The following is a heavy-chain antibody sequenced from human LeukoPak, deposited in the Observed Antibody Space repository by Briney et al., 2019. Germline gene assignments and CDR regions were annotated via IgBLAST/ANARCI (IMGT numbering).Heavy chain of an antibody. CDR2: ISGSGGST. Sequence: PGGSLRLSCAASGFTFSSYAMSWVRQAPGKGLEWVSAISGSGGSTYYADSVKGRFTISRDNSKNTLYLQTNSLRAEDTAVYYCAKEENYGSGSYYNDYFDYWGQGTLVTVSS. J-gene: IGHJ4*02. V-gene: IGHV3-23*01. CDR3: AKEENYGSGSYYNDYFDY. CDR1: GFTFSSYA. D-gene: IGHD3-10*01.